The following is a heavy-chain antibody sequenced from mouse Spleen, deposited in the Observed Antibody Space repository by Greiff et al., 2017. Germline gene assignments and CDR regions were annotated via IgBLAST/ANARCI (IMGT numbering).Heavy chain of an antibody. D-gene: IGHD1-1*02. CDR2: IDPSDSYT. Sequence: QLQQPGAELVKPGASVKLSCKASGYTFTSYWMQWVKQRPGQGLEWIGEIDPSDSYTNYNQKFKGKATLTVDTSSSTAYMQLSSLTSEDSAVYYCARYGDYVDYWGQGTTLTVSS. V-gene: IGHV1-50*01. CDR1: GYTFTSYW. CDR3: ARYGDYVDY. J-gene: IGHJ2*01.